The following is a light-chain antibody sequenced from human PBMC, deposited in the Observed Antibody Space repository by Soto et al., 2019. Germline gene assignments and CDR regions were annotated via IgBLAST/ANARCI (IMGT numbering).Light chain of an antibody. CDR1: QGVTSN. J-gene: IGKJ1*01. CDR3: QQYNTWPET. Sequence: EIVMTQSPATLSVSPGERATLSCRASQGVTSNLAWYQQKPGQAPRLLIYGASTRATGIPARFSGSGSGTEFTLTISRLQSEDFAIYFCQQYNTWPETFGQGTKVDIK. V-gene: IGKV3-15*01. CDR2: GAS.